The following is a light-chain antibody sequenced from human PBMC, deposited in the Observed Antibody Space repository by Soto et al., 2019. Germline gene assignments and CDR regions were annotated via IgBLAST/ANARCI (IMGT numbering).Light chain of an antibody. CDR3: TSYVPSDNYV. Sequence: QSALTQPPSASGAAGQAVTISCTGTTSDVGGYNYVSWYQQHPGKAPKLMIYEVIKRPSGVPDRFSGSKSGNTASLTVSGLQAEDEADYYCTSYVPSDNYVFGTGTKVTVL. V-gene: IGLV2-8*01. CDR2: EVI. J-gene: IGLJ1*01. CDR1: TSDVGGYNY.